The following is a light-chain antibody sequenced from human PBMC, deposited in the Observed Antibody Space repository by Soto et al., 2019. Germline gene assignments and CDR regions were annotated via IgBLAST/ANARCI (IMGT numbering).Light chain of an antibody. Sequence: EIVLTQSPGTLSLSPGERATLSCRASQSVSTTYLAWYQQKAGQPPRLVIYGTSRRATVIPDRFSGRGSGTDFTLTISRLEPEDFAVYYCHRYDAYPPFSFGPGTKVDF. CDR3: HRYDAYPPFS. CDR2: GTS. J-gene: IGKJ3*01. V-gene: IGKV3-20*01. CDR1: QSVSTTY.